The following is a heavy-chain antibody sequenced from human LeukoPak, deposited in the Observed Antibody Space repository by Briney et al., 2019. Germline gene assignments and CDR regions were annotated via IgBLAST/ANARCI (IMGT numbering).Heavy chain of an antibody. V-gene: IGHV1-2*02. CDR3: ATGSGTYSPDY. Sequence: ASVKVSCKASGYTFTGQYLHWVQQAPGQGLEWMGWINPNSDGTNYAQKFQGRVTMTRDTSISTAYMELSGLRSDDAAVYYCATGSGTYSPDYWGQGTLVTVSS. CDR2: INPNSDGT. D-gene: IGHD3-10*01. CDR1: GYTFTGQY. J-gene: IGHJ4*02.